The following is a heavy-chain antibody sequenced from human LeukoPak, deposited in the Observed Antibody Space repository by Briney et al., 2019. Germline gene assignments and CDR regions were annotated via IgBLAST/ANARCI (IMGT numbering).Heavy chain of an antibody. CDR3: ARHRHPEYYDILTGYSSAYYYGMDV. V-gene: IGHV4-59*08. D-gene: IGHD3-9*01. J-gene: IGHJ6*02. Sequence: SETLSLTCTVAGGSISSYYWSWIRQPPGKGLEWIGYIYYSGSTNYNPSLKSRVTISVDTSKNQFSLKLSSVTAADTAVYYCARHRHPEYYDILTGYSSAYYYGMDVWGQGTTVTVSS. CDR1: GGSISSYY. CDR2: IYYSGST.